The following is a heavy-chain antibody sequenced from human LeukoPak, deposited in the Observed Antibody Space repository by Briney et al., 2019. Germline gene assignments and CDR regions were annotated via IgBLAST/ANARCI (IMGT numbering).Heavy chain of an antibody. CDR1: GFTFSSYS. J-gene: IGHJ3*02. CDR3: AKNHDSNGYHTDDAFDI. V-gene: IGHV3-48*01. D-gene: IGHD3-22*01. Sequence: GGSLRLSCAASGFTFSSYSLNWVRQAPGKGLEWVSYISSSGSTIYYADSVKGRFTISRDISKNTLYLQMNSLRAEDTGVYYCAKNHDSNGYHTDDAFDIWGQGTMVTVSS. CDR2: ISSSGSTI.